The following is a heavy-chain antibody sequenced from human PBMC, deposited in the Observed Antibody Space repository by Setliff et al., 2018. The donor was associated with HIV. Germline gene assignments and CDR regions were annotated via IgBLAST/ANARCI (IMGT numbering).Heavy chain of an antibody. D-gene: IGHD6-19*01. CDR1: GGSIRRGSYY. CDR2: ISNSGST. J-gene: IGHJ4*02. CDR3: VSDPGYNSGWSGTSFDY. Sequence: SETLSLTGTVSGGSIRRGSYYWNWIRQPAGEGLEWIGHISNSGSTNYNPSLKNRVTLSMDTSKNQFSMKLRSVFAGDAAMYYCVSDPGYNSGWSGTSFDYWGRGTLVTVSS. V-gene: IGHV4-61*09.